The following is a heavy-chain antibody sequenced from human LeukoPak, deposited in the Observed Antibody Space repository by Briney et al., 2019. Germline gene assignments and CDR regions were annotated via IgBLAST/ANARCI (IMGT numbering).Heavy chain of an antibody. CDR3: AKSSGNYLNYYYYMDV. CDR1: GFTFSSYS. V-gene: IGHV3-21*04. CDR2: ISSSSRYI. D-gene: IGHD3-10*01. J-gene: IGHJ6*03. Sequence: GGSLRLSCAASGFTFSSYSMNWVRQAPGKGLEWVSSISSSSRYIYYADSVKGRFTISRDNAKNSLYLQMNSLRAEDTALYYCAKSSGNYLNYYYYMDVWGKGTTVTISS.